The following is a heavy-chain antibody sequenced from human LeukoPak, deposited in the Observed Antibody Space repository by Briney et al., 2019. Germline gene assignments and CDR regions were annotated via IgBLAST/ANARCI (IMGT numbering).Heavy chain of an antibody. CDR1: GGPISDNY. J-gene: IGHJ4*02. V-gene: IGHV4-59*08. CDR3: ARHPFATPFDY. CDR2: AYSSGHT. D-gene: IGHD2-15*01. Sequence: SETLSLTCTVSGGPISDNYGSWIRQPPGKGLEWIGYAYSSGHTNYNSSLKSRVTMSLDTSKSQFSLRLSSVTAADTAVYFCARHPFATPFDYWGPGTLVTVSS.